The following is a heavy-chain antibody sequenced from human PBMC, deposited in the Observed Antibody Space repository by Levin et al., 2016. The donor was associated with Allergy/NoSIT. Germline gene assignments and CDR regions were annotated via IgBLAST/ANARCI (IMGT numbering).Heavy chain of an antibody. CDR3: ARHPDGSGSYYVFDP. D-gene: IGHD3-10*01. Sequence: VRQMPGKGLEWMGRIDPSDSYTNYSPSFQGHVTISADKSISTAYLQWSSLKASDTAMYYCARHPDGSGSYYVFDPWGQGTLVTVSS. CDR2: IDPSDSYT. J-gene: IGHJ5*02. V-gene: IGHV5-10-1*01.